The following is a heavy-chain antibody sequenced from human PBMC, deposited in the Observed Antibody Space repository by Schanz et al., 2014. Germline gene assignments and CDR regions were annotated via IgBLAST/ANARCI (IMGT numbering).Heavy chain of an antibody. CDR3: ARGTMPGTFDI. V-gene: IGHV1-69*02. CDR1: RSTFSSYT. D-gene: IGHD2-2*01. Sequence: QVQLVQSGAEVKKPGSSVKVSCKASRSTFSSYTISWVRQARGQGLEWVGRFIPILDVGYYAQQFQGRVTFTADKSTSTAYMELSSLRYEDTALYYCARGTMPGTFDIWGQGTMVTVSS. J-gene: IGHJ3*02. CDR2: FIPILDVG.